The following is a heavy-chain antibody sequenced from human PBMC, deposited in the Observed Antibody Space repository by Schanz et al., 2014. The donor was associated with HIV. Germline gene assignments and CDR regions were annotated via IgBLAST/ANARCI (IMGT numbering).Heavy chain of an antibody. Sequence: QVQLQESGPGLVKPSQTLSLTCTVSGGSVSNDGYYWSWIRQHPGEGLEWIGYIYYSGSTSHNSSLESRVTISVDLSKNQFSLKVSSVTAADTAVYYCARGLVDAWEVLGHWGQGTLVTVSS. CDR3: ARGLVDAWEVLGH. CDR1: GGSVSNDGYY. J-gene: IGHJ4*02. CDR2: IYYSGST. V-gene: IGHV4-61*08. D-gene: IGHD1-26*01.